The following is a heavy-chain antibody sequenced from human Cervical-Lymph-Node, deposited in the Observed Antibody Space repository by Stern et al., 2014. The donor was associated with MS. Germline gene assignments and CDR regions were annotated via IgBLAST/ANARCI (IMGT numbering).Heavy chain of an antibody. J-gene: IGHJ4*02. CDR2: ISTDTGGA. CDR3: ARGRGSHSDY. CDR1: GYSFTAYF. Sequence: VQLVESGAEVQKPWASLKVSCKASGYSFTAYFIHWVRQDPGQGLEWMGWISTDTGGANYAQRFQGRVTMTRDTSISTTYMELSRLRSDDTAVYYCARGRGSHSDYWGQGTLVTVSS. D-gene: IGHD1-26*01. V-gene: IGHV1-2*02.